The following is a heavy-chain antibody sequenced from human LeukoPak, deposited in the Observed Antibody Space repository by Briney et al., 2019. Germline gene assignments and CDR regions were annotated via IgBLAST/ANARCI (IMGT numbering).Heavy chain of an antibody. D-gene: IGHD6-13*01. CDR3: ARDLSSSSWLGLVV. J-gene: IGHJ4*02. CDR1: GFTFSSYW. Sequence: PGGSLRLSCAASGFTFSSYWMSWVRQAPGKGLEWVANIKQDGSEKYYVDSVKGRFTISRDNAKNSLYLQMNSLRAEDTAVYYCARDLSSSSWLGLVVWGQGTLVTVSS. CDR2: IKQDGSEK. V-gene: IGHV3-7*01.